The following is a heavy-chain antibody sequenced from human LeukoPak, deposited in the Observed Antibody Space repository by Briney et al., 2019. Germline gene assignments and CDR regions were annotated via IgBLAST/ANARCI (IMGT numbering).Heavy chain of an antibody. V-gene: IGHV3-30*03. CDR2: ISYDGSNK. CDR1: GFTFSRYG. J-gene: IGHJ4*02. CDR3: ASSLFGVVALGY. Sequence: GGSLRLSCAASGFTFSRYGMHWVRQAPGKGLEWVAVISYDGSNKYYADSVKGRFTISRDNSKNTLYLQMNSLRAEDTAVYYCASSLFGVVALGYWGQGTLVTVSS. D-gene: IGHD3-3*01.